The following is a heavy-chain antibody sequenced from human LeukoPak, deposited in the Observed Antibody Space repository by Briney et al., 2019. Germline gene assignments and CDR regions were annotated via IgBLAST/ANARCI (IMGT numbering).Heavy chain of an antibody. J-gene: IGHJ1*01. CDR2: FDPEDGET. CDR3: ATSGGLRGLVVPAATQH. V-gene: IGHV1-24*01. CDR1: GYTLTELS. D-gene: IGHD2-2*01. Sequence: ASVKVSCKVSGYTLTELSMHWVRQAPGKGLEWMGGFDPEDGETIYAQKFQGRVTMTEDTSTDTAYMELSSLRSEDTAVYYCATSGGLRGLVVPAATQHWGQGTLVTVSS.